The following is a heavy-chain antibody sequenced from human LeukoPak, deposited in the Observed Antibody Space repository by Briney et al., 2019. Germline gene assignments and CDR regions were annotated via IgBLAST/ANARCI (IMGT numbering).Heavy chain of an antibody. CDR2: IYYSGST. J-gene: IGHJ6*02. CDR1: GGSISSGGYH. CDR3: ATFRVRGRSMWGMDV. Sequence: PSETLSLTCTVSGGSISSGGYHWRWIRQHPGKGLEWIGYIYYSGSTYYYPSLKSRVTVSVDTSKNQFSLKLSSVTAADTAVYYCATFRVRGRSMWGMDVWGQGTTVTVSS. D-gene: IGHD3-10*01. V-gene: IGHV4-31*03.